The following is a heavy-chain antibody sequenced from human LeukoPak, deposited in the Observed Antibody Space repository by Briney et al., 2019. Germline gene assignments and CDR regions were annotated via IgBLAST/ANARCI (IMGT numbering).Heavy chain of an antibody. CDR1: GASFSGYY. CDR3: ASPGSGSYYRNYYYGMDV. J-gene: IGHJ6*04. Sequence: PSETLSLTCAVYGASFSGYYWSWIRQPPGKGLERIGELNHSGSTNYNPSLKSRVTISVDTSKNQFSLKLSSVTAADTAVYYCASPGSGSYYRNYYYGMDVWGKGTTVTVSS. D-gene: IGHD3-10*01. V-gene: IGHV4-34*01. CDR2: LNHSGST.